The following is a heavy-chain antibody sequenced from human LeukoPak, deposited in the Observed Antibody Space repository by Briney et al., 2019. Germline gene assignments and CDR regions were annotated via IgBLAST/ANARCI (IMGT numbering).Heavy chain of an antibody. CDR3: ARIGYSSSSLDY. CDR1: GFTVSSNY. Sequence: GGSLRLSCAASGFTVSSNYMSWVRQAPGKGLEWVSVIYSGGSTYYADSVKGRFTISRDNSKNTLYLQMNSLRAEDTAVYYCARIGYSSSSLDYWGQGTLLVTVSS. J-gene: IGHJ4*02. V-gene: IGHV3-53*01. D-gene: IGHD6-6*01. CDR2: IYSGGST.